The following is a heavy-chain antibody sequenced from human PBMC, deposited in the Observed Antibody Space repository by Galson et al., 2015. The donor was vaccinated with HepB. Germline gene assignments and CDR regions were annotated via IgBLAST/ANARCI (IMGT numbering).Heavy chain of an antibody. V-gene: IGHV5-10-1*01. CDR3: ARHPPDYGGNYYYYGMDV. Sequence: QSGAEVKKPGESLTISCKGSGNSFTSHWISWVRQMPGKGLEWMGRIDPSDSYTKYSPSFQGHVTISADKSISTAYLQWSSLKASDTAMYYCARHPPDYGGNYYYYGMDVWGQGTTVTVSS. J-gene: IGHJ6*02. CDR1: GNSFTSHW. D-gene: IGHD4-23*01. CDR2: IDPSDSYT.